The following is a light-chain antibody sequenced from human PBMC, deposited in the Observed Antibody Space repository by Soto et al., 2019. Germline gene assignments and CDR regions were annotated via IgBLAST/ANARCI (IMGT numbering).Light chain of an antibody. CDR1: SSDVGGYNY. Sequence: SALTQPPSASGSPGQSVTISCTGTSSDVGGYNYVSWYQQHPGEAPKLMIYEVSKRPSGVPDRFSGSKSGNTASLTVSGLQAEDEADYYCSSYVGSNSLIFGGGTKLTVL. CDR3: SSYVGSNSLI. V-gene: IGLV2-8*01. CDR2: EVS. J-gene: IGLJ2*01.